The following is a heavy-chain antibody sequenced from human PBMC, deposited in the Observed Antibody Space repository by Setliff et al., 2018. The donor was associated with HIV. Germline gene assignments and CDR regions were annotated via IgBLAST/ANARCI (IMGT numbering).Heavy chain of an antibody. CDR1: GASVSSSSYY. J-gene: IGHJ4*02. CDR3: VTVVQDDLGVVLFDY. CDR2: VDYRGNT. D-gene: IGHD3-3*01. Sequence: PSETLSLTCSVSGASVSSSSYYWGWVRQPPGKGLEWIGIVDYRGNTYYSPSFHSRVTVLVDTSKNHFSLILTSVTAADTAIYYCVTVVQDDLGVVLFDYWGQGTLVTVSS. V-gene: IGHV4-39*02.